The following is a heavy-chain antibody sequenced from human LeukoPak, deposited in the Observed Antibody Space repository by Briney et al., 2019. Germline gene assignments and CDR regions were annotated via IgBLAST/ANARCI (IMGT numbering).Heavy chain of an antibody. CDR1: GFTFTGHS. Sequence: GGSLRLSCVASGFTFTGHSMHWVRQAPGKGLEWVAVVANDEKTIFYADSLKGRFTISRDNAKNSLYLQMNSLRAEDTAVYYCARTKQWLSRGDYWGQGTLVTVSS. CDR2: VANDEKTI. CDR3: ARTKQWLSRGDY. D-gene: IGHD6-19*01. V-gene: IGHV3-30*04. J-gene: IGHJ4*02.